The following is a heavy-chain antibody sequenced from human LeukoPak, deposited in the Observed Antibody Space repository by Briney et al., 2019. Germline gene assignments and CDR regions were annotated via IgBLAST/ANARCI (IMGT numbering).Heavy chain of an antibody. V-gene: IGHV3-21*01. D-gene: IGHD3-9*01. Sequence: PGGSLRLSCAASGFTFSSYSMNWVRQAPGKGLEWVSSISSSSSYIYYADSVKGRFTISRDNAKNSLYLQMNSLRAEDTAVYYCARGGRYYDILTGYYTTWGQGTLVTVSS. J-gene: IGHJ4*02. CDR2: ISSSSSYI. CDR3: ARGGRYYDILTGYYTT. CDR1: GFTFSSYS.